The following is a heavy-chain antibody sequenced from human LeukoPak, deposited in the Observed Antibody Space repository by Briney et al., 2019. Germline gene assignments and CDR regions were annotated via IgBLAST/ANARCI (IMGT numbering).Heavy chain of an antibody. V-gene: IGHV4-4*07. J-gene: IGHJ4*02. Sequence: ETLSLTCTVSGGSISSYYWSWIRQPAGKGLEWIGRIHTSGSTNYNPSLKSQVTMSVDTSKNQFSLKVTSVTAADTAVYYCARAWQWLPLDSWGQGTLVTVSS. CDR3: ARAWQWLPLDS. CDR1: GGSISSYY. D-gene: IGHD6-19*01. CDR2: IHTSGST.